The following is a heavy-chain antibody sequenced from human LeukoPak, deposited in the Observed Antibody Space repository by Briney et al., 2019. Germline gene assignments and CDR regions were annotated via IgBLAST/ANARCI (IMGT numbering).Heavy chain of an antibody. V-gene: IGHV3-30*04. CDR1: GLTFSSYA. D-gene: IGHD5-12*01. CDR2: ISYDGSNK. Sequence: GGSLRLSCAASGLTFSSYAMHWVRQAPGRGLEWVAVISYDGSNKYYADSVKGRFTISRDNSKNTLYLQMNSLRAEDTAVYYCARGPSGYHNTGGQGTLVTVSS. J-gene: IGHJ4*02. CDR3: ARGPSGYHNT.